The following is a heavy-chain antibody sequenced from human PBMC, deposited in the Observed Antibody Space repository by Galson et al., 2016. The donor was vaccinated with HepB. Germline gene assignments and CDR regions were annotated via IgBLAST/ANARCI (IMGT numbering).Heavy chain of an antibody. J-gene: IGHJ4*02. CDR1: GFTFGNYA. CDR2: LSSNGGNT. V-gene: IGHV3-23*01. Sequence: SLRLSCAASGFTFGNYAMSWVRQAPGKGLEWVSSLSSNGGNTYYADSVRGRFTISRDNSKDTLYLEMSSLRAEDTATYFCAKEPSVAGPLRLSEYWGQGTLIAVSS. D-gene: IGHD6-19*01. CDR3: AKEPSVAGPLRLSEY.